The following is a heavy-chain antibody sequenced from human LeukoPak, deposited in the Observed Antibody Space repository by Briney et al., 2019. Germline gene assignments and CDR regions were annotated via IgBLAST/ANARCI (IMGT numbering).Heavy chain of an antibody. CDR1: GGSISNNNYY. J-gene: IGHJ4*02. Sequence: SETLSLTCTVSGGSISNNNYYWSWIRQPPGKGLEWIGYIYYSGSTNYNPSLKSRVTISVDTSKNQFSLKLNSVTAADTAVYYCARDRSGYSSGWYHLGYWGQGTLVTVSS. CDR2: IYYSGST. V-gene: IGHV4-61*01. CDR3: ARDRSGYSSGWYHLGY. D-gene: IGHD6-19*01.